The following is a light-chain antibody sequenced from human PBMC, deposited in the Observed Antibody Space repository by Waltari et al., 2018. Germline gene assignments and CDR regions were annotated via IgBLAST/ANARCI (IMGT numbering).Light chain of an antibody. V-gene: IGLV3-16*01. Sequence: SHELTQPPSVSVSLGQMARISCSGAALSTNYVYWYQQKPGQSPVLIIYKDIERPSGTPERFSGSSSGKLVTLTISGVQAEDEADYYCLSPDSGGTYWVFGGGTKLTVL. CDR3: LSPDSGGTYWV. CDR1: ALSTNY. CDR2: KDI. J-gene: IGLJ3*02.